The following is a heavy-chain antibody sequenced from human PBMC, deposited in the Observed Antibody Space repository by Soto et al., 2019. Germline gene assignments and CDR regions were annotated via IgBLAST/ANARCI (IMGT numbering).Heavy chain of an antibody. V-gene: IGHV3-15*07. Sequence: EVQLVESGGGLVKPGGSLRLSCAASGFTFSDAWMNWVRQAPGKGLEWVGRIMRETEGEGGTTDYAAPVKDRFTISRDDSINTLYLQMNSLKVEDTAVYYCMTREFRLFGELKGGSWGQGTPVAVSS. CDR3: MTREFRLFGELKGGS. J-gene: IGHJ4*02. CDR2: IMRETEGEGGTT. D-gene: IGHD3-10*02. CDR1: GFTFSDAW.